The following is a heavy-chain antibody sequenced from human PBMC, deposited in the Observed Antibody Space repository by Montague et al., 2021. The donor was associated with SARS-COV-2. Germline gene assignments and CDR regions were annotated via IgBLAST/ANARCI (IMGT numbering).Heavy chain of an antibody. CDR2: ISYSGST. Sequence: SETLSLTCAVYGASLSSYYWSWIRQPPGEGLEWIAEISYSGSTSYNPSLKSRVTISVDTSKNQFSLKLSSATAADTAVYYCARVRYRLLFVPRYYGMDVWGQGTTVTVSS. V-gene: IGHV4-34*01. D-gene: IGHD2-21*02. J-gene: IGHJ6*02. CDR3: ARVRYRLLFVPRYYGMDV. CDR1: GASLSSYY.